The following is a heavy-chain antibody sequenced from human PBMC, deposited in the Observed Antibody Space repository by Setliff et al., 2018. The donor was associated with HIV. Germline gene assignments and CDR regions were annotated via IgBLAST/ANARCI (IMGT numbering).Heavy chain of an antibody. V-gene: IGHV4-59*12. CDR2: ISDSGTT. CDR3: AREDSSYHYFDS. J-gene: IGHJ4*02. D-gene: IGHD3-22*01. CDR1: GGSISPYY. Sequence: SETLSLTCTVSGGSISPYYWSWIRQPPGKGLEWIAWISDSGTTNYNPSLKSRVTLSVDTSKNQFSLKLRSVTAADTAVYWCAREDSSYHYFDSWGQGMLVTVSS.